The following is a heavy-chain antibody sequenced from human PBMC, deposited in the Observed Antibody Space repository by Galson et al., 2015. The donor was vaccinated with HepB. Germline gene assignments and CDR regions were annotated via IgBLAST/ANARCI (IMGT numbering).Heavy chain of an antibody. Sequence: SVKVSCKASGGTFSSYAISWVRQAPGQGLEWMGGIIPIFGTANYAQKFQGRVTITADESTSTAYMELSSLRSEDTAVYYCAGGEGLGGPTGAFDYWGQGTLVTVSS. J-gene: IGHJ4*02. CDR3: AGGEGLGGPTGAFDY. CDR2: IIPIFGTA. V-gene: IGHV1-69*13. CDR1: GGTFSSYA. D-gene: IGHD3/OR15-3a*01.